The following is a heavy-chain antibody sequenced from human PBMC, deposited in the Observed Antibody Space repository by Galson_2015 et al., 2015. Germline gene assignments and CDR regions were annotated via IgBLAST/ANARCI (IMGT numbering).Heavy chain of an antibody. CDR1: GYTFTNYG. J-gene: IGHJ5*02. D-gene: IGHD3-3*01. V-gene: IGHV1-18*01. CDR2: ISGYNGNT. CDR3: ARSVDYGFWSGSGDWFEP. Sequence: SVKVSCKASGYTFTNYGVTWVRQAPGQGLEWMGWISGYNGNTNYAQSLQDRVTMTTDKYTETAFLELRSLRSDDTAVYYCARSVDYGFWSGSGDWFEPWGQGTLVTVSS.